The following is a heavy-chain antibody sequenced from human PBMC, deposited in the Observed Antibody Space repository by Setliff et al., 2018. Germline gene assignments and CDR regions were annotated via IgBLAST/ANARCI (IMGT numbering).Heavy chain of an antibody. D-gene: IGHD6-19*01. V-gene: IGHV1-69*05. CDR3: ARVVVAGVFDY. Sequence: GASVKVSCKASGYTFTDYYMHWVRQAPGQGLEWMGGIIPIFGTANYAQKFQGRVTITTDESTSTAYMELSSLRSEDTAVYYCARVVVAGVFDYWGQGTLVTVSS. CDR2: IIPIFGTA. J-gene: IGHJ4*02. CDR1: GYTFTDYY.